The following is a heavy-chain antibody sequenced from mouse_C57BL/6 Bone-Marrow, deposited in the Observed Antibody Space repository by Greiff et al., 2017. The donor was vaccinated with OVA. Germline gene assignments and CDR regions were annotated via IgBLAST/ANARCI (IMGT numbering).Heavy chain of an antibody. CDR3: ARSPYYYGSSPDWYFDV. CDR2: ISYSGST. CDR1: GYSITSDY. J-gene: IGHJ1*03. Sequence: EVQLQESGPGLAKPSQTLSLTCSVTGYSITSDYWNWLRKFPGNKLEYMGYISYSGSTYYNPSLKSRISIPRDTSKNQYYLQLNSVTTEDTATYYCARSPYYYGSSPDWYFDVWGTGTTVTVSS. D-gene: IGHD1-1*01. V-gene: IGHV3-8*01.